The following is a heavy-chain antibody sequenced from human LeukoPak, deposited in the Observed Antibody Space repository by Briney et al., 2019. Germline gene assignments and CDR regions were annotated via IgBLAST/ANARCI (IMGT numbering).Heavy chain of an antibody. Sequence: ASVNVSCKAPGYTFSSDGITWVRQAPGQGLEWMGWISLYDVNTNYAQKFQGRVTMTTDSSTNTAYMELRSLRSDDTANCAGGVEKSTRGLYHWGQGTLVTVSS. CDR2: ISLYDVNT. CDR1: GYTFSSDG. V-gene: IGHV1-18*01. D-gene: IGHD5-24*01. J-gene: IGHJ4*02. CDR3: GVEKSTRGLYH.